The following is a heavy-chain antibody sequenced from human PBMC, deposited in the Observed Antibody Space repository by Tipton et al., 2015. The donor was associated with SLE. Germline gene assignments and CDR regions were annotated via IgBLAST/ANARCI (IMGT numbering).Heavy chain of an antibody. CDR1: GYTFTVYY. CDR3: ARDPGTAVFDY. V-gene: IGHV1-2*02. D-gene: IGHD2-2*01. CDR2: ISPNSGGT. J-gene: IGHJ4*02. Sequence: QVQLVQSGAKVKKPGASVKVSCKASGYTFTVYYIHWVRQAPGQGLEWMGWISPNSGGTNYAQKFQGRVTMTRDTSISTAYMELSNLRSDDTAVYYCARDPGTAVFDYWGQGTLVTVSS.